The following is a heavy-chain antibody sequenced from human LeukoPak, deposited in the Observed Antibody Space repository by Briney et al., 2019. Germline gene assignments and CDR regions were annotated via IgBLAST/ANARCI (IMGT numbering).Heavy chain of an antibody. J-gene: IGHJ4*02. D-gene: IGHD2-2*01. CDR3: TRGQTVVGAKYYFDH. V-gene: IGHV3-49*03. CDR2: SRSRAYGETT. CDR1: GFTFSSYA. Sequence: GGSLRLSCAASGFTFSSYAMSWIRQAPGKGLEWVALSRSRAYGETTEYAASVKGRFTISRDASTATAYLQMNSLKSEDTAFYFCTRGQTVVGAKYYFDHWGQGTLVTVSS.